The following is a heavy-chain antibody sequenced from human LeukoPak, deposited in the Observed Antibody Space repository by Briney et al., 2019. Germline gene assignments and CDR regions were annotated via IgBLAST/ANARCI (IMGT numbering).Heavy chain of an antibody. CDR1: GGTFSSYA. V-gene: IGHV1-69*04. J-gene: IGHJ4*02. CDR3: ARLSNSITN. Sequence: SVKVSCKASGGTFSSYAISWVRQARGQGLEWMGRIIPILGIANYAQKFQGRVTITADKSTSTAYMELSSLRSEDTAAYYCARLSNSITNWGQGTLVTVSS. CDR2: IIPILGIA. D-gene: IGHD1-20*01.